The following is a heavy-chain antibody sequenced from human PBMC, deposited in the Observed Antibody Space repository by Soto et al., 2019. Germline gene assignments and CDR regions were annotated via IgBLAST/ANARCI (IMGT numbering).Heavy chain of an antibody. CDR2: IAYSGST. J-gene: IGHJ4*02. V-gene: IGHV4-30-4*01. D-gene: IGHD1-7*01. CDR1: GGSISSGNYY. CDR3: ATVGTSATGLYYFDY. Sequence: QVQLQESGPGLVKPSQTLSLTCTFSGGSISSGNYYWSWVRQPPGKGMEWIGFIAYSGSTYYTAALKSRGTISVDTSKNQFSLNLNSVTAADTAVYDCATVGTSATGLYYFDYWGQGTPVTVSS.